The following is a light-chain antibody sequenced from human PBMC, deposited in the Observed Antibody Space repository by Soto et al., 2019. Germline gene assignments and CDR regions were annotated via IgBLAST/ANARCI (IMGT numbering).Light chain of an antibody. CDR3: QQYNSLGT. CDR2: DAS. Sequence: DSQMTQSPSALSASVGDGVTGTCRASQTIGSWLAWYQQKPGRAPKLLIFDASSLESGVPSRFSGNGSGTEFTLTISGLQPDDFATYYCQQYNSLGTFGQGTKVDIK. J-gene: IGKJ1*01. CDR1: QTIGSW. V-gene: IGKV1-5*01.